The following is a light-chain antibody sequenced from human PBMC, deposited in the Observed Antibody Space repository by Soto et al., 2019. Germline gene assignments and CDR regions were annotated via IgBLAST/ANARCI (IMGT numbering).Light chain of an antibody. V-gene: IGKV1-39*01. J-gene: IGKJ2*01. Sequence: DIQMTQSPSSLSASVGDRVTITCRASQSIANYLNWYQQRPGKAPKLLIYGASTLHSGVPSNFSGSGSGTDFTLTINNLQPEDFATYYCQQSYRTPYTFGQGTKVDIK. CDR3: QQSYRTPYT. CDR1: QSIANY. CDR2: GAS.